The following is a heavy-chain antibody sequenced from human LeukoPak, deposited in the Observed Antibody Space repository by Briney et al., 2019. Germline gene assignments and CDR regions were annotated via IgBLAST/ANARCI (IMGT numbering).Heavy chain of an antibody. CDR2: ISSSSSYI. CDR1: GFTFSSYS. J-gene: IGHJ4*02. Sequence: KPGGSLRLSCAASGFTFSSYSMNWVRQAPGKGLEWVSSISSSSSYIYYADSVKGRFTISRDNAKNSLYLQMNSLRAEDTAVYYCARLPDYYDSSGYYLYDYWGQGTLVTVSS. D-gene: IGHD3-22*01. CDR3: ARLPDYYDSSGYYLYDY. V-gene: IGHV3-21*01.